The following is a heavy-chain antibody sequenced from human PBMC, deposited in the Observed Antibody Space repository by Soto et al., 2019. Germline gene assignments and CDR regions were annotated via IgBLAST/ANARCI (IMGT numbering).Heavy chain of an antibody. V-gene: IGHV1-69*13. J-gene: IGHJ5*02. CDR2: IIPIFGTA. D-gene: IGHD6-13*01. CDR1: GGTLSSYA. Sequence: SVKVSCKASGGTLSSYAISWVRQAPGQGLEWMGGIIPIFGTANYAQKFQGRVTITADESTSTAYMELSSLRSEDTAVYYCARAATESYSSSWYPWFDPWGQGTLVTVSS. CDR3: ARAATESYSSSWYPWFDP.